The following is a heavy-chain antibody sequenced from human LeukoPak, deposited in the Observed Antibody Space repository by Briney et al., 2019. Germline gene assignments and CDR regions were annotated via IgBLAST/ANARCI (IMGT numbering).Heavy chain of an antibody. CDR3: ARHPVYGGNSGTFDC. D-gene: IGHD4-23*01. J-gene: IGHJ4*02. V-gene: IGHV4-39*01. CDR1: GGSISSSSYY. Sequence: SETLSLTCTVSGGSISSSSYYWGWIRQPPGKGLEWIGSIYYSGSTYYNPSLKSRVTISVDTSKNQFSLKLSSVTAADTAVYYCARHPVYGGNSGTFDCWGQGTLVTVSS. CDR2: IYYSGST.